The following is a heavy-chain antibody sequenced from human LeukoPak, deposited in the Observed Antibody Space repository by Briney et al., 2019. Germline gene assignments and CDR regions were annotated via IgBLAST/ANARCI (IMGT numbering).Heavy chain of an antibody. CDR2: ISYDGSNK. V-gene: IGHV3-30*04. CDR1: GFTFSSYA. CDR3: ARDRAGSSDY. Sequence: GGSLRLSCAASGFTFSSYAMHWVRQAPGKGLEWVAVISYDGSNKYYADSVKGRFTIPRDNSKNTLYLQMNSLRAEDTAVYYCARDRAGSSDYWGQGTLVTVSS. J-gene: IGHJ4*02. D-gene: IGHD3-10*01.